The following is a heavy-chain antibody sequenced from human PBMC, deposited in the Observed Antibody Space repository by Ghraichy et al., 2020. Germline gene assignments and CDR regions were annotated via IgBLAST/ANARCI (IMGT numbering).Heavy chain of an antibody. V-gene: IGHV2-70*01. CDR1: GFSLSTSGMC. CDR3: ARSTAIQLRGAYGMDV. Sequence: SGPTLVKPTQTLTLTCTFSGFSLSTSGMCVSWIRQPPGKALEWLALIDWDDDKYYSTSLKTRLTISKDTSKNQVVLTMTNMDPVDTATYYCARSTAIQLRGAYGMDVWGQGTTVTVSS. D-gene: IGHD5-18*01. CDR2: IDWDDDK. J-gene: IGHJ6*02.